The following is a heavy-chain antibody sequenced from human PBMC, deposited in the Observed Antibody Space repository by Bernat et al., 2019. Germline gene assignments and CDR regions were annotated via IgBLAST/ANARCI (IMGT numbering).Heavy chain of an antibody. V-gene: IGHV3-48*03. CDR2: ISSSGSTI. D-gene: IGHD1-26*01. Sequence: EVQLEESGGGLVQPGGSLSLSCAASGFTFSSSEMNWVRQAPGKGLEWLSYISSSGSTIYYADSVKGRFTISRDNAKNSLYLQMNSLRAEDTAVYYCARGWAQFDYWGQGTLVTVSS. CDR1: GFTFSSSE. CDR3: ARGWAQFDY. J-gene: IGHJ4*02.